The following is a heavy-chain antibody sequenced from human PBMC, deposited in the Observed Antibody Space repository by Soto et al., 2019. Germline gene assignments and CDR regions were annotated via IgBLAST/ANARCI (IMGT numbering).Heavy chain of an antibody. CDR2: TYYRSKWYN. CDR1: GDSVSSNSTA. J-gene: IGHJ4*02. CDR3: ARGGGEYSSSSGLSYWTFFDY. Sequence: KQSQTLSLTCAISGDSVSSNSTAWNWIRQSPSRGLEWLGRTYYRSKWYNDYAVSVKSRITINPDASKNQFSLQLNSVTPEDTAVYYCARGGGEYSSSSGLSYWTFFDYWGQGTLVTVSS. D-gene: IGHD6-6*01. V-gene: IGHV6-1*01.